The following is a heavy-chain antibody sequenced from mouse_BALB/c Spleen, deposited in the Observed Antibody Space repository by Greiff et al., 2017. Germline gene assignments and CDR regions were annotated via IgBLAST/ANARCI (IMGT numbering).Heavy chain of an antibody. CDR2: INPGGGYT. D-gene: IGHD2-13*01. CDR1: GYTFTNYW. J-gene: IGHJ3*01. CDR3: ARSHYGDYDRFAY. Sequence: VQLQQSGAELVRPGTSVKMSCKAAGYTFTNYWIGWVKQRPGHGLGWIGDINPGGGYTNYNEKFKGKATLTADTSSTTAYMQLSSLTSEDSAIYYDARSHYGDYDRFAYWGQGTMVTVSA. V-gene: IGHV1-63*02.